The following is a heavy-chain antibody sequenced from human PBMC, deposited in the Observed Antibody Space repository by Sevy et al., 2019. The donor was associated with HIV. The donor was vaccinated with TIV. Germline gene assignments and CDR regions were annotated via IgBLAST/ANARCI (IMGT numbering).Heavy chain of an antibody. CDR3: TRGPRGGWAFDL. CDR2: FRSKGYGGTT. Sequence: RGSLRLSCTASGFTFGDYAMSWFRQAPGKGLEWVGLFRSKGYGGTTEYAASVKGRFIMSRDDSKSIAYLQMNSLKTEDTAVYYCTRGPRGGWAFDLWGQGTMVTVSS. CDR1: GFTFGDYA. V-gene: IGHV3-49*03. J-gene: IGHJ3*01. D-gene: IGHD3-16*01.